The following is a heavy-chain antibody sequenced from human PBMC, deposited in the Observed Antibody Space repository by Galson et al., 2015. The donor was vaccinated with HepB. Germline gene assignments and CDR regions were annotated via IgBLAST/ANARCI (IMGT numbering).Heavy chain of an antibody. V-gene: IGHV3-48*04. J-gene: IGHJ6*02. CDR2: ISSSSSTI. CDR1: GFTFSSYS. CDR3: ASLFGATFNYYYYGMDV. D-gene: IGHD3-3*01. Sequence: SLRLSCAASGFTFSSYSMNWVRQAPGKGLEWVSYISSSSSTIYYADSVKGRFTISRDNAKNSLYLQMNSLRAEDTAVYYCASLFGATFNYYYYGMDVWGQGTTVTVSS.